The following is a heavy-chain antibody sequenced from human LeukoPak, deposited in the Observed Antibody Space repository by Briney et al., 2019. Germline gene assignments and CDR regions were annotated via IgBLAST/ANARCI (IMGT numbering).Heavy chain of an antibody. CDR1: GFTFDDYA. Sequence: GRSLRLSCAASGFTFDDYAMPWVRQAPGKGLEWVSGISWNSGSIGYADSVKGRFTISRDNAKNSLYLQMNSLRAEDTALYYCAKDYSSSSVVGLDYWGQGTLVTVSS. CDR3: AKDYSSSSVVGLDY. CDR2: ISWNSGSI. D-gene: IGHD6-6*01. V-gene: IGHV3-9*01. J-gene: IGHJ4*02.